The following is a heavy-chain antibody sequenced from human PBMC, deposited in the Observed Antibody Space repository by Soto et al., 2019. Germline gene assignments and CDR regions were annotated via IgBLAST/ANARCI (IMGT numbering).Heavy chain of an antibody. V-gene: IGHV1-18*01. CDR1: GYTFTTYG. D-gene: IGHD4-17*01. CDR2: ISTYNGNT. CDR3: ARDADYGGNYWYFDL. Sequence: QVQLVQSGAEVKKPGASVKVSCKASGYTFTTYGISWVRQAPGQGLEWMGWISTYNGNTDYAQKLQGRVTMTTDTSTSTAYMELRSLRSDDTAVYYCARDADYGGNYWYFDLWGRGTLVTVSS. J-gene: IGHJ2*01.